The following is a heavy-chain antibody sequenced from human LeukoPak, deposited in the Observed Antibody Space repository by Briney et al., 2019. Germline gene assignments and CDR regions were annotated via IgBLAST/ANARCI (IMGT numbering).Heavy chain of an antibody. V-gene: IGHV3-30-3*01. CDR3: AREGIAAAVAKGKRKGNWFDP. D-gene: IGHD6-13*01. CDR1: GFTFSSYW. J-gene: IGHJ5*02. CDR2: ISYDGSNK. Sequence: SGGSLRLSCAASGFTFSSYWMSWVRQAPGKGLEWVAVISYDGSNKYYADSVKGRFTISRDNSKNTLYLQMNSLRAEDTAVYYCAREGIAAAVAKGKRKGNWFDPWGQGTLVTVSS.